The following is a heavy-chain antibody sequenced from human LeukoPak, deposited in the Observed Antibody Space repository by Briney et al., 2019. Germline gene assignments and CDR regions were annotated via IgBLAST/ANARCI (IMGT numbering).Heavy chain of an antibody. CDR1: GFTFSSYW. J-gene: IGHJ4*02. V-gene: IGHV3-7*02. D-gene: IGHD4-17*01. CDR3: AKVAWDGYYVDGY. CDR2: IKQDGSEK. Sequence: PGGSLRLSCAASGFTFSSYWMNWVRQAPGKGLEWVANIKQDGSEKYYVDSVKGRFTISRDNAKSSVYLQMNSLRAEDTAVYYCAKVAWDGYYVDGYWGQGTLVTVSS.